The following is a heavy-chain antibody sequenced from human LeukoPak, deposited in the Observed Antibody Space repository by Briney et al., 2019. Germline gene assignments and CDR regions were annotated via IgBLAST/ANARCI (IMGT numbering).Heavy chain of an antibody. CDR2: ITGSGGST. CDR3: AKRLGRDDYKYFDL. J-gene: IGHJ4*02. D-gene: IGHD5-24*01. V-gene: IGHV3-23*01. CDR1: GFTFGSYA. Sequence: GGSLRLSCAASGFTFGSYAMSWVRQAPGKGLEWVSTITGSGGSTYYADSVKGRFTISRDNSKNTLYLQMNSLRAEDTAVYYCAKRLGRDDYKYFDLWGQGTLVTVSS.